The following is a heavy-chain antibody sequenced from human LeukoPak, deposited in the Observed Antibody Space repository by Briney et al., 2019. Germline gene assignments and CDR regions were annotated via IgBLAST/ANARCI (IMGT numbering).Heavy chain of an antibody. CDR3: ATDKQLLVPTNHPPTYGMDV. J-gene: IGHJ6*04. CDR2: FDPEDGET. CDR1: GYTLTELS. Sequence: GASVKVSCKVSGYTLTELSMHWVRQAPGKGLEWMGGFDPEDGETIYAQKFQGRVTMTEDTSTDTAYMELSSLRYEDTAVYYCATDKQLLVPTNHPPTYGMDVWGKGTTVTVSS. V-gene: IGHV1-24*01. D-gene: IGHD2-15*01.